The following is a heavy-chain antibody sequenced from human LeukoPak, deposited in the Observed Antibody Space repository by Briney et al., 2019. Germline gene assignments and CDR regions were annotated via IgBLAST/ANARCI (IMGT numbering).Heavy chain of an antibody. J-gene: IGHJ4*02. CDR1: GYTLTELS. V-gene: IGHV1-24*01. CDR2: FDPEDGET. Sequence: ASVKVSCKVSGYTLTELSMHWVRQAPGKGLEWMGGFDPEDGETIYAQKFQGRVTMTEDTSTDTAYMELSSLRSEDTAVYYCATALLEWLSNDYWGQGTLVTVSS. D-gene: IGHD3-3*01. CDR3: ATALLEWLSNDY.